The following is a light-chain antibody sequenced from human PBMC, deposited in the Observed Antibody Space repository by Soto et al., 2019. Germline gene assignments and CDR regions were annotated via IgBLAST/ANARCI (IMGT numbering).Light chain of an antibody. CDR1: QTVSRW. CDR3: QQFHSFPIT. CDR2: KAS. V-gene: IGKV1-5*03. J-gene: IGKJ5*01. Sequence: DIHLTQSPSTLSAYVGDRVTITCRASQTVSRWLAWYQQKPGRAPQLLIEKASTLESGVPSRFSGSGSGTHFTLTINSLQPDDYATYYCQQFHSFPITFGQGTRLEIK.